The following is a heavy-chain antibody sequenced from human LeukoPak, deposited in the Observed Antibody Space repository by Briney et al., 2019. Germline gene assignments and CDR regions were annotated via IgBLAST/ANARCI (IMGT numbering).Heavy chain of an antibody. CDR2: ISSSGSTI. D-gene: IGHD3-3*01. J-gene: IGHJ6*03. V-gene: IGHV3-48*03. CDR3: ARGRGRHYDFWSGYYPPTVYYYMDV. CDR1: GFTFSSYE. Sequence: GGSLRLSCAASGFTFSSYEMNWVRQAPGKGLEWVSYISSSGSTIYYADSVKGRFTISRDNAKNSLYLQMNSLRAEDTAVYYCARGRGRHYDFWSGYYPPTVYYYMDVWGKGTTVTVSS.